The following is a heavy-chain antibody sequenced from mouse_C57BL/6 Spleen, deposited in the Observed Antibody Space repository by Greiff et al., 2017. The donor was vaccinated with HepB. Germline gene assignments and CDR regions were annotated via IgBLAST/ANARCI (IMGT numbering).Heavy chain of an antibody. CDR3: ARQMNYGSSLAWFAY. CDR2: ISNGGGST. J-gene: IGHJ3*01. CDR1: GFTFSDYY. V-gene: IGHV5-12*01. D-gene: IGHD1-1*01. Sequence: DVMLVESGGGLVQPGGSLKLSCAASGFTFSDYYMYWVRQTPEKRLEWVAYISNGGGSTYYPDTVKGRFTISRDNAKNTLYLQMSRLKSEDTAMYYCARQMNYGSSLAWFAYWGQGTLVTVSA.